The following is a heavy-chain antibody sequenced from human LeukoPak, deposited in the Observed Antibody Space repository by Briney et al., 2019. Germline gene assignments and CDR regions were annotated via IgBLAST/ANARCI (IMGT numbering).Heavy chain of an antibody. CDR1: GYTFTSYG. J-gene: IGHJ4*02. V-gene: IGHV1-18*01. Sequence: GASVKVSCKASGYTFTSYGISWVRQASGQGLEWMGWISAYNGNTNYAQKLQGRVTMTTDTSTSTAYMELRSLRSDDTAVYYCARDGPYCSSTSCHVRLDYWGQGTLVTVSS. CDR3: ARDGPYCSSTSCHVRLDY. D-gene: IGHD2-2*01. CDR2: ISAYNGNT.